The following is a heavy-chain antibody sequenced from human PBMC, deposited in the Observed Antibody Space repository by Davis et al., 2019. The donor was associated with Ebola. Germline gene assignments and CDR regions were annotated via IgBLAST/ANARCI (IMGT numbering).Heavy chain of an antibody. D-gene: IGHD7-27*01. V-gene: IGHV3-30*18. CDR3: AKGTLGDY. CDR1: GFTVSSNY. Sequence: GESLKISCAASGFTVSSNYMSWVRQAQGKGLEWVAVISYDGSNKYYADSVKGRFTISRDNSKNTLYLQMNSLRAEDTAVYYCAKGTLGDYWGQGTLVTVSS. J-gene: IGHJ4*02. CDR2: ISYDGSNK.